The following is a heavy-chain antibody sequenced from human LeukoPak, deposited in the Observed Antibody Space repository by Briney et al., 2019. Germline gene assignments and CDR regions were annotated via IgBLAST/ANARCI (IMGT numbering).Heavy chain of an antibody. Sequence: SETLSLTCTVSGGSISSYYWGWIRQPPGKDLEWIGRIYTSGSTNYNPSLKSRVTMSVDTSKNQFSLKLSSVTAADTAVYYCARDLGYCSSTSCHPSYDPWGQGTLVTVSS. D-gene: IGHD2-2*01. CDR1: GGSISSYY. CDR3: ARDLGYCSSTSCHPSYDP. J-gene: IGHJ5*02. V-gene: IGHV4-4*07. CDR2: IYTSGST.